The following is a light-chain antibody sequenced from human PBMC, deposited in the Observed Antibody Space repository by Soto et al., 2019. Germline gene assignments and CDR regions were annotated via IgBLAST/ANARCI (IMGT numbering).Light chain of an antibody. Sequence: QPLLTQPRSVSGSPGQSVTISCTGTSSDVGGYNYVSWYQQHPGKAPKLMIYDVSKRPSGVPDRFSGSKSGNTASLTISGLQAEDEADYYCCSYAGSYTHVVFGGGTKLTVL. V-gene: IGLV2-11*01. CDR1: SSDVGGYNY. CDR3: CSYAGSYTHVV. CDR2: DVS. J-gene: IGLJ2*01.